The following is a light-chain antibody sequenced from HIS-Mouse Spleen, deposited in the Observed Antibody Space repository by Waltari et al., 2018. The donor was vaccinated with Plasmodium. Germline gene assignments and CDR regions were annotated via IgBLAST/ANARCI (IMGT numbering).Light chain of an antibody. Sequence: SYELTQPPSVSVSPGQTARITCSGDALPKKYAYWYQQKSGQAPVPVIYEERKRPSGIPERSSGSSSGTMATLTSSGAQVEDEADYYCYSTDSSGNHRVFGGGTKLTVL. J-gene: IGLJ3*02. CDR3: YSTDSSGNHRV. CDR2: EER. CDR1: ALPKKY. V-gene: IGLV3-10*01.